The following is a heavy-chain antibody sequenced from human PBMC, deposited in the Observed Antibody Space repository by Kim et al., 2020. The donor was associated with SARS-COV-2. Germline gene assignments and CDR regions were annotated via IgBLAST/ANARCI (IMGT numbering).Heavy chain of an antibody. CDR3: ARADPVASWADAFDI. J-gene: IGHJ3*02. Sequence: SETLSLTCAVSGGSISSGGYSWSWIRQPPGKGLEWIGYIYHSGSTYYNPSLKSRVTISVDRSKNQFSLKLSSVTAADTAVYYCARADPVASWADAFDIWGQGTMVTVSS. V-gene: IGHV4-30-2*01. D-gene: IGHD5-12*01. CDR1: GGSISSGGYS. CDR2: IYHSGST.